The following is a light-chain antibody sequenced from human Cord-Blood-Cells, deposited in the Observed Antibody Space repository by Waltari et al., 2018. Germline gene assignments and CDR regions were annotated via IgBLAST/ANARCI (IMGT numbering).Light chain of an antibody. V-gene: IGKV1-39*01. J-gene: IGKJ2*01. CDR1: QSISSY. CDR2: AAS. Sequence: IQMTKSPSSLPASVGDRVTITCRASQSISSYLNWYQQKPGKAPKLLIYAASSLQSGVPSRFSGSGSGTDFTLTSSSLQPEDFATYYCQQSYSTPPYTFGQGTKLEIK. CDR3: QQSYSTPPYT.